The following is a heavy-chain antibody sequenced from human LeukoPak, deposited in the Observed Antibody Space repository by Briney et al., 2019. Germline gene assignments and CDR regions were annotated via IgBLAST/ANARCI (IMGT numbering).Heavy chain of an antibody. CDR3: ARKYYYDSSGYYYVDAFDI. V-gene: IGHV4-59*01. J-gene: IGHJ3*02. Sequence: SETLSLTCTVSGGSISSYYWSWIRQPPGKGLEWIGYIYYSGSTNYNPSLKSRVTISVDTSKNQFSLKLSPVTAADTAVYYCARKYYYDSSGYYYVDAFDIWGQGTMVTVSS. CDR2: IYYSGST. CDR1: GGSISSYY. D-gene: IGHD3-22*01.